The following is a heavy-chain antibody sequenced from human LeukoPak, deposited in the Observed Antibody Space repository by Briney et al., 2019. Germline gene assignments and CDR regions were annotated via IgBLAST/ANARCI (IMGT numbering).Heavy chain of an antibody. CDR2: ISYDGSNK. Sequence: GGSLRLSCAASGFTFSSYAMHWVRQAPGKGLEWVAVISYDGSNKYYADSVKGRFTISRDNSKNTLYLQMNSLRAEDTAVYYCARTPAGCSGGSCYKYYFDYWGQGTLVTVSS. CDR3: ARTPAGCSGGSCYKYYFDY. CDR1: GFTFSSYA. V-gene: IGHV3-30-3*01. D-gene: IGHD2-15*01. J-gene: IGHJ4*02.